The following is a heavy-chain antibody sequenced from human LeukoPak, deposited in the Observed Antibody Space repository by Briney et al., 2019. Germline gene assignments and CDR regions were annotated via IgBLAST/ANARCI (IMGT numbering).Heavy chain of an antibody. D-gene: IGHD4-23*01. Sequence: ASVKVSCKASGYTFTSYDINWVRQATGQGLEWMGWMNTNSGNTGYAQKFQGRVTMTRNTSISTAYMELSSLRSEDTAVYYCARGLAYGGNSYFDYWGQGTLVTVSS. CDR1: GYTFTSYD. V-gene: IGHV1-8*01. CDR2: MNTNSGNT. CDR3: ARGLAYGGNSYFDY. J-gene: IGHJ4*02.